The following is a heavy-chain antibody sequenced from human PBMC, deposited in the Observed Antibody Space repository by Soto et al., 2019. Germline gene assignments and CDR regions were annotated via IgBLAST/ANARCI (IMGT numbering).Heavy chain of an antibody. Sequence: GGSLRLSCAASGFSFSISPMHWVRQAPGKGPEWVALISYDGTNKFYAGSVKGRFTISRDNSKNTLYLQMNSLRAEDTAVYYCAKTHWELPPLGGPRAWGQGTLVTVSS. CDR1: GFSFSISP. D-gene: IGHD1-26*01. CDR3: AKTHWELPPLGGPRA. V-gene: IGHV3-30-3*02. CDR2: ISYDGTNK. J-gene: IGHJ5*02.